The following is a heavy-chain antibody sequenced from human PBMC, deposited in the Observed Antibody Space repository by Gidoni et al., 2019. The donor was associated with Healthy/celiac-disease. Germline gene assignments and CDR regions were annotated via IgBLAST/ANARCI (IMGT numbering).Heavy chain of an antibody. CDR3: AKWGGGPAAMYGMDV. CDR1: GFTFSSYA. Sequence: EVQLLESGGGLVQPGGALRLSCAASGFTFSSYAMSWVRQAPGKGLEWVSAISGSGGSKYYADSVKGRFTISRDNSKNTLYLQMNSLRAEDTAVYYCAKWGGGPAAMYGMDVWGQGTTVTVSS. V-gene: IGHV3-23*01. CDR2: ISGSGGSK. J-gene: IGHJ6*02. D-gene: IGHD2-2*01.